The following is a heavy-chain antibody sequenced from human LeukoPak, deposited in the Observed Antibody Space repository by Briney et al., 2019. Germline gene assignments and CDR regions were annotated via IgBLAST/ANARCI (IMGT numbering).Heavy chain of an antibody. CDR2: INGSGGST. CDR1: GFTFSSYS. D-gene: IGHD1-14*01. Sequence: GGSLRLSCAASGFTFSSYSMNWVRQAPGKGLEWVSGINGSGGSTYYAGSVKGRFTISRDNSKNTLYLQMNSLRAEDTAVYYCAKPARTDYTDYWGQGTLVTVSS. V-gene: IGHV3-23*01. CDR3: AKPARTDYTDY. J-gene: IGHJ4*02.